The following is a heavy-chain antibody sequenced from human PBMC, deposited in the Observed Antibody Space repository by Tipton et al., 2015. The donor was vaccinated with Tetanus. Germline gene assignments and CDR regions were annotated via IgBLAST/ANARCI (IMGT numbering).Heavy chain of an antibody. CDR1: GVSIKRSSFY. D-gene: IGHD2-15*01. CDR3: ARRPECRGGTCHWYFDL. V-gene: IGHV4-39*01. J-gene: IGHJ2*01. Sequence: TLSLTCAVSGVSIKRSSFYWGWIRQAPGRGLEWIGSINYSGPTYYSPPLNNRATISVDTTKNQLSVKITSVTADDTSVYYCARRPECRGGTCHWYFDLWGPGALVTVSS. CDR2: INYSGPT.